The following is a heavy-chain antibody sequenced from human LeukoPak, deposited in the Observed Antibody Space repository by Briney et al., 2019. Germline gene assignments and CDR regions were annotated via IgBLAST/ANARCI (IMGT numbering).Heavy chain of an antibody. CDR1: GFTVSSNY. Sequence: GGSLRLSCAVSGFTVSSNYMSWVRQAPGKGLEWVSIIYSGGSTYYADSVKGRFTISRDNSKNILYLQMNSLRAEDTALYYCARVGYTDSWYSSPPFDYWGQGTLVTVSS. CDR3: ARVGYTDSWYSSPPFDY. J-gene: IGHJ4*02. CDR2: IYSGGST. V-gene: IGHV3-66*01. D-gene: IGHD6-13*01.